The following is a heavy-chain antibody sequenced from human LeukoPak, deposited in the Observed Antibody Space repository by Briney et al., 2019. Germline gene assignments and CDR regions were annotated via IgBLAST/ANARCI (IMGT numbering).Heavy chain of an antibody. V-gene: IGHV4-39*07. CDR1: GGSISTSNYY. Sequence: SETLSLTCTVSGGSISTSNYYWGWIRQPPGKGLERIGNSFYSGSTYYSPSLRSRVTKSLDTSRNHFSLKLNSVTAADTAVYYCARGFRSYDILTGYLDYYYYMDVWGKGTTVTVSS. D-gene: IGHD3-9*01. J-gene: IGHJ6*03. CDR2: SFYSGST. CDR3: ARGFRSYDILTGYLDYYYYMDV.